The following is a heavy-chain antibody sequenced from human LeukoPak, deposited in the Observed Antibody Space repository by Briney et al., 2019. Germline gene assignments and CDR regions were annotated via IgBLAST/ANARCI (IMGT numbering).Heavy chain of an antibody. V-gene: IGHV3-7*01. CDR1: GFTFTTYW. CDR2: IKQDGSEQ. CDR3: ARPLMYYYGSETYFWFDP. D-gene: IGHD3-10*01. J-gene: IGHJ5*02. Sequence: GGSLRLSCAASGFTFTTYWMGWVRQAPGKGLEWVANIKQDGSEQYYVDSVKGRFTISRDNAKNSLSLQMNGLGAEDTAVYYCARPLMYYYGSETYFWFDPWGQGTLVTVSS.